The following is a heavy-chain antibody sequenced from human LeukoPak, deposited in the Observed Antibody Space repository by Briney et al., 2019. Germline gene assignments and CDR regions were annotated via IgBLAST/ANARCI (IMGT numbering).Heavy chain of an antibody. J-gene: IGHJ5*02. V-gene: IGHV3-20*01. CDR1: GFTFDDYG. CDR3: ARVSSSSWYENNWFDP. D-gene: IGHD6-13*01. Sequence: PGRSLRLSCAASGFTFDDYGMSWVRRAPGKGLEWVSGINWNGGSTGYADSVKGRFIISRDNAKNSLYLQMNSLRAEDTALYHCARVSSSSWYENNWFDPWGQGTLVTVSS. CDR2: INWNGGST.